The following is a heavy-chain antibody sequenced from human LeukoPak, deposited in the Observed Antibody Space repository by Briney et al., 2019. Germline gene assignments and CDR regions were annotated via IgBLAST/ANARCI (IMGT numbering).Heavy chain of an antibody. Sequence: SETLSLTCTVSGGSISSSSYYWGWIRQPPGKGLEWIGSIYYSGSTYYNPSLKSRVTISVDTSKNQFSLKLSSVTAADTAVYYCARALNIAAAGTVPWGQGTLVTVSS. D-gene: IGHD6-13*01. CDR3: ARALNIAAAGTVP. CDR1: GGSISSSSYY. J-gene: IGHJ5*02. V-gene: IGHV4-39*01. CDR2: IYYSGST.